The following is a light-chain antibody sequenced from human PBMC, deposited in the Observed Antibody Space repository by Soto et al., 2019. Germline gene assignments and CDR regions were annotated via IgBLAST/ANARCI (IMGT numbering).Light chain of an antibody. CDR3: QQSYSTPRT. J-gene: IGKJ1*01. CDR1: QSISSY. Sequence: DIQMTHSPSSLSASVGDRVTITXXASQSISSYLNWYQQKPGKAPKLLIYAASSLQSGVPSRFSGSGSGTDFTLTISSLQPEDFATYYCQQSYSTPRTFGQGTKVDIK. CDR2: AAS. V-gene: IGKV1-39*01.